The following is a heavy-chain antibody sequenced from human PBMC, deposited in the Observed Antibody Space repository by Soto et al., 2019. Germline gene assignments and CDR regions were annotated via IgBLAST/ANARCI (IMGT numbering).Heavy chain of an antibody. Sequence: QVQLQESGPGLVKPSQTLSLTCTVSGGSISSGGYYWSWIRQPPGKGLEWIGYIYYSGSTYYNPSLKSRVTISVDTSKNQFSLKLSSVTAADTAVYYCARGHYYGSGTLGWFDPWGQGTLVTVSS. CDR1: GGSISSGGYY. V-gene: IGHV4-31*03. CDR3: ARGHYYGSGTLGWFDP. D-gene: IGHD3-10*01. J-gene: IGHJ5*02. CDR2: IYYSGST.